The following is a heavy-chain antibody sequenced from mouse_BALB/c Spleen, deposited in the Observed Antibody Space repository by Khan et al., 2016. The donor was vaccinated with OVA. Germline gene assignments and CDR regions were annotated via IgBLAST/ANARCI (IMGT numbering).Heavy chain of an antibody. CDR3: TRAGWAAFAY. CDR1: GYTFTSYY. D-gene: IGHD1-1*02. J-gene: IGHJ3*01. V-gene: IGHV1S81*02. CDR2: INPSDGGT. Sequence: VQLQQSGAELVKPGASVKLSCKASGYTFTSYYMYWVKQRPGQGLEWIGGINPSDGGTNFNEKFKSKATLTVDKSSSTAYMQLSSLTSEDSAVYYGTRAGWAAFAYWGQGTLVTVSA.